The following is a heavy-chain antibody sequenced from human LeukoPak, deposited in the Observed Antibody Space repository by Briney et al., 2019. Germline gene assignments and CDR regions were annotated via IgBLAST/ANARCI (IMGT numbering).Heavy chain of an antibody. CDR1: EFTFNKYH. V-gene: IGHV3-30*04. J-gene: IGHJ4*02. D-gene: IGHD3-10*01. CDR3: ARGDYYDSRTYRFYFEY. Sequence: GGSLRLSCAASEFTFNKYHMHWVRQAPGKGLEGVTLLSHNGVDKYYADSVKGRFTVSRDNSKNTLFLQMNSLRAEDTAVYFCARGDYYDSRTYRFYFEYWGQGTLVTVSS. CDR2: LSHNGVDK.